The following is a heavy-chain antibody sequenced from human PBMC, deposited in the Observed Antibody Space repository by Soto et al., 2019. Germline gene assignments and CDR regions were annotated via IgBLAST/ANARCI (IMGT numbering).Heavy chain of an antibody. J-gene: IGHJ4*01. CDR2: INPHNGNT. Sequence: ASVKVSCKASGYTFNTYGISWVRQAPGQGLEWMGWINPHNGNTDLALQFQGRVTLTTDISRSTAYMELRSLRSDDTALYYCARDVGEQCSDTSRYGGDSWGHGTPLTVSS. D-gene: IGHD2-2*01. CDR1: GYTFNTYG. CDR3: ARDVGEQCSDTSRYGGDS. V-gene: IGHV1-18*01.